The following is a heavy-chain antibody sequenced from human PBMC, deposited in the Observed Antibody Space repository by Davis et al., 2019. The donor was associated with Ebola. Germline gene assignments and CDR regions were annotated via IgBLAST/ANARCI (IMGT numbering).Heavy chain of an antibody. D-gene: IGHD4/OR15-4a*01. CDR1: GGSISPYY. CDR2: VEFSGRT. Sequence: PSETLSLTCSVSGGSISPYYWSWIRQPPGKGLDWIGYVEFSGRTEYIPSLNSRVTISVDTSKNQFSLKLGSVTAADTAVYYCARGVYGAFFDSWGQGALVTVSS. J-gene: IGHJ4*02. V-gene: IGHV4-59*01. CDR3: ARGVYGAFFDS.